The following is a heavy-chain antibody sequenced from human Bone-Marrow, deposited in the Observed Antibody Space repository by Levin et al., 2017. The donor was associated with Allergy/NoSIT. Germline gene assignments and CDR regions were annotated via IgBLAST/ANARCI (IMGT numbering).Heavy chain of an antibody. J-gene: IGHJ4*02. CDR1: GFNFRAYA. D-gene: IGHD1-1*01. Sequence: GGSLRLSCAASGFNFRAYAMHWVRQAPGKGLEWLAIISFDGTNKYSADSVKGRFIVSRDNSNNTLHLEMHGLRTTDTAVYYCARDGALDTEGSSFDYWGRGTQVTVSS. CDR3: ARDGALDTEGSSFDY. CDR2: ISFDGTNK. V-gene: IGHV3-30*04.